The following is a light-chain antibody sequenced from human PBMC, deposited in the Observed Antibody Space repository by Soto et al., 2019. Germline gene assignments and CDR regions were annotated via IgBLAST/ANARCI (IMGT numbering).Light chain of an antibody. Sequence: DIHMTQSPSSLSASVGDRVTITCRASQSISSYLNWYQQKPGKAPKLLIHAASSLESGVPSRFSGSGSGTDFTLTISSLQPEDFATYSCQQSYSTTWTFGQGTKVDI. CDR2: AAS. J-gene: IGKJ1*01. V-gene: IGKV1-39*01. CDR1: QSISSY. CDR3: QQSYSTTWT.